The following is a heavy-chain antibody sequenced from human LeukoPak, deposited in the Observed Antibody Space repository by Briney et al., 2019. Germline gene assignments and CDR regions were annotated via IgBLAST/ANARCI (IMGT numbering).Heavy chain of an antibody. CDR2: IWYDGSNK. D-gene: IGHD2-15*01. CDR1: GFTFSSYG. CDR3: ARATGGYCSGGSCYSGYFQH. J-gene: IGHJ1*01. V-gene: IGHV3-33*01. Sequence: GGSLSFSCAASGFTFSSYGMHWVRQGPGNGLEGVAVIWYDGSNKYYADSVKGRFTISRDNSTNTLYLQMNSLRAEDTAVYYCARATGGYCSGGSCYSGYFQHWGQGTLVTVSS.